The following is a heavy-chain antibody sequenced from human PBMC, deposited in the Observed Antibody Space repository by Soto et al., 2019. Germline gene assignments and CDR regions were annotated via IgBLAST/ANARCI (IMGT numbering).Heavy chain of an antibody. J-gene: IGHJ6*02. CDR3: ARGVDDRGIVVVPAANPWYYGMDV. Sequence: QVQLVQSGTEVKKPGSSVKVSCKASGGTLSNNAISWLRQAPGQGLEWLGGIIPLSATTNYAQKFQGRVTITADRSTSTAYMVLTSLPSEDTAVYYCARGVDDRGIVVVPAANPWYYGMDVWGQGTTVTVSS. D-gene: IGHD2-2*01. CDR1: GGTLSNNA. V-gene: IGHV1-69*06. CDR2: IIPLSATT.